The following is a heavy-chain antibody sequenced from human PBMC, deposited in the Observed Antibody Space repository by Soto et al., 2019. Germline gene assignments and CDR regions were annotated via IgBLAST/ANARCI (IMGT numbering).Heavy chain of an antibody. V-gene: IGHV4-39*01. J-gene: IGHJ4*02. CDR3: ARQRTSVVTPAYFDV. Sequence: SETLSLTCTVTGDSISRKRFYCGWIRQPPGKGLEWIGSIYYSGRTYNNPSLRSRFSMSIDTSKDQFSLKLKSVTAADTALYFCARQRTSVVTPAYFDVWGPGSLVTVSS. CDR2: IYYSGRT. D-gene: IGHD2-21*02. CDR1: GDSISRKRFY.